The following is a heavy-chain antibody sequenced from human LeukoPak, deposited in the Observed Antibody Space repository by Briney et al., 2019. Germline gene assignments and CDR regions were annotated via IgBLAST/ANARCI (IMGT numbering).Heavy chain of an antibody. CDR1: GFTFRGHG. J-gene: IGHJ6*03. CDR3: ARIRGPTVYTYYMDV. Sequence: GGSLRLSCAASGFTFRGHGMNRVRQAPGKGLEWVSYISPGSTTIYYAESVQGRFTVSRDDAKNSLYLQVNSLSAEDTAVYYCARIRGPTVYTYYMDVWGKGTTVTVSS. CDR2: ISPGSTTI. D-gene: IGHD4-17*01. V-gene: IGHV3-48*04.